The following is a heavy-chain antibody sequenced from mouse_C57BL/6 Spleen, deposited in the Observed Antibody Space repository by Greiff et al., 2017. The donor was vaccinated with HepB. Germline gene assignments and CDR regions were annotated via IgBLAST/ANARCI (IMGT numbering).Heavy chain of an antibody. D-gene: IGHD2-4*01. Sequence: QVQLQRPGTELVKPGASVKLSCKASGYTFTSYWMHWVKQRPGQGLEWIGNINPSNGGTNYNEKFKSKATLTVDKSSSTAYMQLSSLTSEDSAVYYCARSGYDYDGRDYAMDYWGQGTSVTVSS. J-gene: IGHJ4*01. CDR3: ARSGYDYDGRDYAMDY. CDR1: GYTFTSYW. CDR2: INPSNGGT. V-gene: IGHV1-53*01.